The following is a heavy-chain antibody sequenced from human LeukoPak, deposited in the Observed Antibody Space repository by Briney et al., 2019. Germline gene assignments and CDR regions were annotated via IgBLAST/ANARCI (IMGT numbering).Heavy chain of an antibody. Sequence: PSETLSLTCSVSGGSISSYYWSWIRQPAGKGLEWIGRIYSSGTIAYNPSLQSRVTMSVDTSKNEFSLKMSSVTAADTAVYYCTRDSGTTGEVKFDPWGQGTLVAVSS. CDR3: TRDSGTTGEVKFDP. J-gene: IGHJ5*02. CDR2: IYSSGTI. V-gene: IGHV4-4*07. CDR1: GGSISSYY. D-gene: IGHD3-10*01.